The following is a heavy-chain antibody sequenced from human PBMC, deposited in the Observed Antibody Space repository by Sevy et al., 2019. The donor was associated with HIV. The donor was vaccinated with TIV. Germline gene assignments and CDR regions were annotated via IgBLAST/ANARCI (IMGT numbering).Heavy chain of an antibody. CDR1: GFSFTSYA. V-gene: IGHV3-23*01. Sequence: GGSLRLSCAASGFSFTSYAMSWVRRAPGKGLEWVSAISGSGGGTYYADSVKGRFTISRDNSKKTLFLQMNSLRAEDTAVYYCAKGAGGRDWFDPRGQGTLVTVSS. CDR3: AKGAGGRDWFDP. CDR2: ISGSGGGT. D-gene: IGHD2-15*01. J-gene: IGHJ5*02.